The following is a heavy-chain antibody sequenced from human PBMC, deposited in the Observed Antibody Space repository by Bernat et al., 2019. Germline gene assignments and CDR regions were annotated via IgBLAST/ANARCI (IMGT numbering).Heavy chain of an antibody. D-gene: IGHD6-19*01. Sequence: QLQLQESGPGLVKPSETLSLTCTVSGGSISSSSYYWGWIRQPPGKGLEWIGSIYYSGSTYYNPSLKSRVTISVDTSKNQFSLKLSSVTAADTAVYYCARATIAVAGLTDDFDIWGQGTMVTVSS. V-gene: IGHV4-39*07. CDR1: GGSISSSSYY. CDR2: IYYSGST. CDR3: ARATIAVAGLTDDFDI. J-gene: IGHJ3*02.